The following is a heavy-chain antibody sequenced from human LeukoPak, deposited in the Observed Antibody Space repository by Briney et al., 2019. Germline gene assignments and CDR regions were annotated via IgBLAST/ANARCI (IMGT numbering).Heavy chain of an antibody. CDR2: INPSGGST. CDR1: AYTFTNYY. D-gene: IGHD3-10*01. V-gene: IGHV1-46*01. J-gene: IGHJ6*03. CDR3: ASPSLGFGELLDGYYYYYYMDV. Sequence: ASVKVSCKASAYTFTNYYMNWVRQAPGQGLEWMGIINPSGGSTSYAQKFQGRVTITADESTSTAYMELSSLRSEDTAVYYCASPSLGFGELLDGYYYYYYMDVWGKGTTVTISS.